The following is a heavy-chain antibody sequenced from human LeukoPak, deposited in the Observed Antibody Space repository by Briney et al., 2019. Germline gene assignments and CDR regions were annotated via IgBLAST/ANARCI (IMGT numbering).Heavy chain of an antibody. CDR3: ARGPTSGWYYYYYMDV. CDR1: GFSFSDSY. D-gene: IGHD6-19*01. J-gene: IGHJ6*03. V-gene: IGHV3-11*04. CDR2: ISGSGSDI. Sequence: GGSLRLSCVVSGFSFSDSYMTWIRQTPGKGLEWLAYISGSGSDIYYADSVKGRFTISRDNAKNSLYLQMNSLRAEDTAVYYCARGPTSGWYYYYYMDVWGKGTTVTISS.